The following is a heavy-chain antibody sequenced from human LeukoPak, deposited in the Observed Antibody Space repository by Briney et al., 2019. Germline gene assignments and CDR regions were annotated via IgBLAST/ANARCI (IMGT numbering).Heavy chain of an antibody. J-gene: IGHJ3*02. Sequence: ASVKISCKASGYTFTSYDINWVRQATGQGLEWMGWMNPKSGNTVFAMKFQGRVTMTMNTSMTTAYMELNSLRSEDTAVFYCARGVKWLFRAFDIWGQGSKVTVSS. CDR3: ARGVKWLFRAFDI. CDR1: GYTFTSYD. V-gene: IGHV1-8*01. CDR2: MNPKSGNT. D-gene: IGHD3-22*01.